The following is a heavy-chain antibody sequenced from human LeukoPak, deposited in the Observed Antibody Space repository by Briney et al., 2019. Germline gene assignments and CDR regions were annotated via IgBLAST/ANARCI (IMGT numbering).Heavy chain of an antibody. CDR2: ITTSGGWT. CDR1: GFPFRSYA. D-gene: IGHD3-10*01. CDR3: GRDLFGAIDN. V-gene: IGHV3-64*01. J-gene: IGHJ4*02. Sequence: QPGGSLLLSCASSGFPFRSYAMHWVRQAPGRGLEYVSAITTSGGWTYHANSVKGRFTISRDNSKNTLYLQIGSLRAEDMGVYYRGRDLFGAIDNWGQGTLVTVSS.